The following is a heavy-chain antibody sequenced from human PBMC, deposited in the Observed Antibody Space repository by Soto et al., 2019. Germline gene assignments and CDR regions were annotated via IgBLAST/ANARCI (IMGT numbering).Heavy chain of an antibody. D-gene: IGHD2-15*01. V-gene: IGHV1-69*01. CDR3: ARRGGGPQDIVVVVAATPYGMDV. CDR2: IIPIFGTA. J-gene: IGHJ6*02. Sequence: QVQLVQSGAEVRKPGSSVKVSCKASGGTFSRHAISWVRQAPGQGLEWMGGIIPIFGTANHAQKFQGRVTIIADESTSTGYMELSSLRTEDTAVYYCARRGGGPQDIVVVVAATPYGMDVWGQGTTVTVSS. CDR1: GGTFSRHA.